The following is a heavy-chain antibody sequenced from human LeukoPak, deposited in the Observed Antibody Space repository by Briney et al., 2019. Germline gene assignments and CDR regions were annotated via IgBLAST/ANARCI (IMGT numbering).Heavy chain of an antibody. CDR2: IVPIFGTA. V-gene: IGHV1-69*05. Sequence: ASVKVSYKASGGTFSSYAISWVRQAPGQGLEWMGGIVPIFGTANYAQKFRGRVTITTDESTSTAYMELSSLRSEDTAVYYCARAAGPIFGVAISGSGNWFDPWGQGTLVTVSS. J-gene: IGHJ5*02. CDR1: GGTFSSYA. CDR3: ARAAGPIFGVAISGSGNWFDP. D-gene: IGHD3-3*01.